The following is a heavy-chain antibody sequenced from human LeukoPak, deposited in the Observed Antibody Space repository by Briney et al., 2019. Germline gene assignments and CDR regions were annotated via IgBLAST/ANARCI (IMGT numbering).Heavy chain of an antibody. Sequence: SETLSLTCTVSGCSISSGGYYWSWIRQPPGKGLEWIGYIYHSGSTYYNPSLKSRVTISVDRSKNQFSLKLSSVTAADTAVYYCAREDVAVFDYWGQGTLVTVSS. D-gene: IGHD2-21*01. V-gene: IGHV4-30-2*01. CDR3: AREDVAVFDY. CDR2: IYHSGST. J-gene: IGHJ4*02. CDR1: GCSISSGGYY.